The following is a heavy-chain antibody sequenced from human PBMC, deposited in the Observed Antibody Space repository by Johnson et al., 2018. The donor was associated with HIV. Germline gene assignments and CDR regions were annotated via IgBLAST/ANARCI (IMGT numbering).Heavy chain of an antibody. CDR3: ARHHPASDAFDI. CDR1: GFTFSNSW. CDR2: IRQDGSQK. J-gene: IGHJ3*02. D-gene: IGHD2-2*01. V-gene: IGHV3-7*02. Sequence: VQLVESGGGLVQPGGSLRLSCAASGFTFSNSWMNWVRQAPGKGLEWVANIRQDGSQKHYVDSVQGRFTISRDNTENSLYLQMNSLRAEDTAVYYCARHHPASDAFDIWGQGTMVSVSS.